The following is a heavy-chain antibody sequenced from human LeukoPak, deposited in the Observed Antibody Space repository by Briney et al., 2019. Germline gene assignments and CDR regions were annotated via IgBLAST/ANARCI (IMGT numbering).Heavy chain of an antibody. Sequence: PVASVKVSCKASGGTFSSYAISWVRQAPGQGLEWMGGIIPIFGTANYAQKFQGRVTITTGESTSTAYMELSSLRSEDTAVYYCARRAAHGPGTGFDWGQGTLVTVSS. V-gene: IGHV1-69*05. CDR3: ARRAAHGPGTGFD. CDR2: IIPIFGTA. D-gene: IGHD6-13*01. CDR1: GGTFSSYA. J-gene: IGHJ4*02.